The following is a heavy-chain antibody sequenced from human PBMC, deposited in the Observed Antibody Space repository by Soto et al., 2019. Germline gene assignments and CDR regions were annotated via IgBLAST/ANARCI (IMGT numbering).Heavy chain of an antibody. CDR2: IYYSGST. J-gene: IGHJ6*02. D-gene: IGHD3-10*01. CDR3: ARDRVRFGELYPMDV. CDR1: GGSISSGGYY. V-gene: IGHV4-31*03. Sequence: SETLSLTCTVSGGSISSGGYYWSWIRQHPGKGLEWIGYIYYSGSTYYNPSLKSRVTISVDTSKNQFSLKLSSVTAADTAVYYCARDRVRFGELYPMDVWGQGTTVTVSS.